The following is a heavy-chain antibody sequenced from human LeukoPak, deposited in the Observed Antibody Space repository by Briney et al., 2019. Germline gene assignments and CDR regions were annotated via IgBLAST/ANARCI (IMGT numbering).Heavy chain of an antibody. D-gene: IGHD5-12*01. CDR3: ARHRYSGSDTQGFDY. Sequence: GESLKISCKGSGYWFTDYWIAWVRQMPGKGLEWMGIVYPSNSETRYSPSFQGQVTISADKSISTGYLQWSSLKASDTAMYFCARHRYSGSDTQGFDYWGQGTLVTVSS. CDR1: GYWFTDYW. J-gene: IGHJ4*02. V-gene: IGHV5-51*01. CDR2: VYPSNSET.